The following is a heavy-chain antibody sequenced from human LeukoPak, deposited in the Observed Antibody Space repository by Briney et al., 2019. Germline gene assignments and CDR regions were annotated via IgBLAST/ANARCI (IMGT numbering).Heavy chain of an antibody. CDR3: ARDEGRYSYGYPPPFN. CDR1: GYTFTSYA. D-gene: IGHD5-18*01. Sequence: ASVKVSCKASGYTFTSYAMHWVRQAPGQRLEWMGWINAGNGNTKYSQKFQGRVTITRDTSASIAYMELSSLRSEDTAVYYCARDEGRYSYGYPPPFNWGQGTLVTVSS. J-gene: IGHJ4*02. V-gene: IGHV1-3*01. CDR2: INAGNGNT.